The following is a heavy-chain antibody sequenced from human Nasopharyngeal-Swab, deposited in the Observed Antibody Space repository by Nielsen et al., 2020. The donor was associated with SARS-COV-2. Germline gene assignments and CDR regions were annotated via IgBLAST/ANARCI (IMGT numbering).Heavy chain of an antibody. CDR2: ISSSSSYI. CDR3: ARGTTSSSALGY. V-gene: IGHV3-21*01. Sequence: GESLKISCAASGFTFSSYSMNWVRQAPGKGLEWVSSISSSSSYIYYADSVKGRFTISRDNAKNSLYLQMNSLRAEDTAVYYCARGTTSSSALGYWGQGTLVTVSS. J-gene: IGHJ4*02. D-gene: IGHD6-6*01. CDR1: GFTFSSYS.